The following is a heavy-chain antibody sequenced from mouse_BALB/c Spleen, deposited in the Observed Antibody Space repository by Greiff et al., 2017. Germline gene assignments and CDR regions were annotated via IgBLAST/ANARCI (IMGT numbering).Heavy chain of an antibody. J-gene: IGHJ4*01. CDR3: ARDQDRYDEYYAMDY. V-gene: IGHV5-6-3*01. CDR1: GFTFSSYG. CDR2: INSNGGST. Sequence: EVQVVESGGGLVQPGGSLKLSCAASGFTFSSYGMSWVRQTPDKRLELVATINSNGGSTYYPDSVKGRFTISRDNAKNTLYLQMSSLKSEDTAMYYCARDQDRYDEYYAMDYWGQGTSVTVSS. D-gene: IGHD2-14*01.